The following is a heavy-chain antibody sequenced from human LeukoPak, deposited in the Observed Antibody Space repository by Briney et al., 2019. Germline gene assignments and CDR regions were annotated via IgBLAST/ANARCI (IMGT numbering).Heavy chain of an antibody. CDR3: ARQSTIFGFNYYMDV. CDR1: GYTFTGYF. D-gene: IGHD3-3*01. CDR2: INPNSGGT. J-gene: IGHJ6*03. V-gene: IGHV1-2*02. Sequence: GASVKVSCKASGYTFTGYFMHWVRQAPGQGLEWVGWINPNSGGTKYEQKFQGRVTMTRDTSISTAYMELSRLRSDDTAVYYCARQSTIFGFNYYMDVWGKGTTVTVSS.